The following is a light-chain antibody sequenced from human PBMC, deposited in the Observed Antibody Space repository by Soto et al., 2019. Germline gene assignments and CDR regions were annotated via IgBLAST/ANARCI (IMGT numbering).Light chain of an antibody. V-gene: IGKV2-28*01. J-gene: IGKJ1*01. CDR2: LGS. CDR1: QSLLPSNRNIY. CDR3: MQSIRAART. Sequence: DTVLPPSPLPLPATPGQPASISCRSSQSLLPSNRNIYMDWYLQKPGQSPQLLIYLGSIRASGVPDSFSGSGSGTDFSLKITSVEAGGVGVYYGMQSIRAARTFGLGT.